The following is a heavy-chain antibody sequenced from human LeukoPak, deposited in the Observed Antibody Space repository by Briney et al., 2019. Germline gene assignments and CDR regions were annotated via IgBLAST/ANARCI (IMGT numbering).Heavy chain of an antibody. Sequence: RGGSLRLSCAASGFTFSSYAMSWVRQAPGKGLEWVAVISYDGSNKYYADSVKGRFTISRDNSKNTLYLQMNSLRAEDTAVYYCARERYCSSTSCYKGLSYQHWGQGTLVTVSS. J-gene: IGHJ1*01. V-gene: IGHV3-30-3*01. CDR2: ISYDGSNK. D-gene: IGHD2-2*02. CDR1: GFTFSSYA. CDR3: ARERYCSSTSCYKGLSYQH.